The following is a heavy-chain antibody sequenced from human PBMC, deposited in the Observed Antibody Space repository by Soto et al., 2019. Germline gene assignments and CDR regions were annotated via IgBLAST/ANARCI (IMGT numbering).Heavy chain of an antibody. CDR3: ATWIEFYIVKVPAAYSTMDV. J-gene: IGHJ6*02. V-gene: IGHV1-69*01. CDR2: IIPIFGTA. D-gene: IGHD2-2*01. Sequence: QVQLVQSGAEVKKPGSSVKVSCKASGGSFSTHAFTWVRQAPGQGLEWMGGIIPIFGTAAYAQKFQGRGTITAAESTSTGSMELSSLRSQDTAVSYCATWIEFYIVKVPAAYSTMDVWGQGTTVTVSS. CDR1: GGSFSTHA.